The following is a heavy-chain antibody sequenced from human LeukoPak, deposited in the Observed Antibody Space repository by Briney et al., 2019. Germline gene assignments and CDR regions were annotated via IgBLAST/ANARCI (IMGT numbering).Heavy chain of an antibody. Sequence: PSETLSLTCTVSGGSISSYYWGWIRQPPGKGLEWIGYIYYSGSTNYNPSLKSRVTISVDTSKSQFSLKLSSVTAADTAVYYCARSYYYDSSGYYFDAFDIWGQGTVVTVSS. CDR3: ARSYYYDSSGYYFDAFDI. D-gene: IGHD3-22*01. V-gene: IGHV4-59*01. J-gene: IGHJ3*02. CDR2: IYYSGST. CDR1: GGSISSYY.